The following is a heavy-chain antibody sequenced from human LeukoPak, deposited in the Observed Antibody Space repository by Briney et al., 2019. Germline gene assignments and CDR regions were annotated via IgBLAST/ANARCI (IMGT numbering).Heavy chain of an antibody. Sequence: SVKVSCKASGGTFSSYAISSVRQAPGQGLEWMGGIIPIFGTANYAQKFQGRVTITADESTSTAYMELSSLRAEDTALYHCARDYSTAGVNAFDIWGQGTMVTVSS. CDR3: ARDYSTAGVNAFDI. J-gene: IGHJ3*02. V-gene: IGHV1-69*01. D-gene: IGHD2-21*01. CDR2: IIPIFGTA. CDR1: GGTFSSYA.